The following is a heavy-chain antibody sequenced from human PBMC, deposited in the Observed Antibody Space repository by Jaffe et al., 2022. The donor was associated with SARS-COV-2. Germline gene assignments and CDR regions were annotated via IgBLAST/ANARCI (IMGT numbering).Heavy chain of an antibody. D-gene: IGHD3-22*01. V-gene: IGHV4-61*02. CDR1: GGSISSGSYY. CDR2: IYTSGST. CDR3: ARGRYYYDSSGYYPNWFDP. J-gene: IGHJ5*02. Sequence: QVQLQESGPGLVKPSQTLSLTCTVSGGSISSGSYYWSWIRQPAGKGLEWIGRIYTSGSTNYNPSLKSRVTISVDTSKNQFSLKLSSVTAADTAVYYCARGRYYYDSSGYYPNWFDPWGQGTLVTVSS.